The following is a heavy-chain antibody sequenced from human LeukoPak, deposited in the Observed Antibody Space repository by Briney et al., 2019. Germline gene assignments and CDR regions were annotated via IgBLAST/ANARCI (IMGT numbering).Heavy chain of an antibody. CDR2: INQDGSEK. CDR3: AEPGITMIGGV. CDR1: GFPFSTFW. J-gene: IGHJ6*04. Sequence: GGSLRLSCAVSGFPFSTFWMSWVRQAPGKGLEWVANINQDGSEKYYVDSVRGRFAISRDNAKNSLYLQMNSLRAEDTAVYYCAEPGITMIGGVWGKGTTVTISS. V-gene: IGHV3-7*01. D-gene: IGHD3-10*02.